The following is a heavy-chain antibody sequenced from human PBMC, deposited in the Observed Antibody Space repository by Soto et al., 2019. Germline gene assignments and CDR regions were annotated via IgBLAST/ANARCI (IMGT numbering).Heavy chain of an antibody. D-gene: IGHD6-6*01. CDR1: GFTFSSYS. V-gene: IGHV3-21*01. Sequence: ESGGGLVKPGGSLRLSCAASGFTFSSYSMNWVRQAPGKGLEWVSSISSSSSYIYYADSVKGRFTISRDNAKNSLYLQMNSLRAEDTAVYYCARDTPYSSSSNNWFDPWGQGTLVTVSS. J-gene: IGHJ5*02. CDR2: ISSSSSYI. CDR3: ARDTPYSSSSNNWFDP.